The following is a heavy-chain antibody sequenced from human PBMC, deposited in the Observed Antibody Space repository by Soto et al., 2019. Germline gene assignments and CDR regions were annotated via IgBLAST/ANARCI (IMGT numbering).Heavy chain of an antibody. D-gene: IGHD3-22*01. J-gene: IGHJ6*02. CDR3: ARSAGNYYDSSGYLRPYYYYGMDV. Sequence: SETLSLTCTVSGGSISSGGYYWGWIRQHPGKGLEWIGYIYYSGSTYYNQYLKSRVTISVDTSKKQFSLKLSSVTAADTAVYYCARSAGNYYDSSGYLRPYYYYGMDVWGQGTTVTVS. CDR1: GGSISSGGYY. CDR2: IYYSGST. V-gene: IGHV4-31*03.